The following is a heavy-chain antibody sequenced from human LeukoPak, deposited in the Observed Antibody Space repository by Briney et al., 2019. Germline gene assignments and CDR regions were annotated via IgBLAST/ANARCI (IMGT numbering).Heavy chain of an antibody. Sequence: PGGSLRLSCAASGFTVSSNYMNWVRQAPGKGLEWVSVTSSGGNTYYADSVQGRLTISRDNSKNTLYLQMNSLRAEDTAVYYCARDPRSGTGIWGQGGLVNVSS. D-gene: IGHD1-1*01. J-gene: IGHJ4*02. CDR3: ARDPRSGTGI. CDR1: GFTVSSNY. CDR2: TSSGGNT. V-gene: IGHV3-66*01.